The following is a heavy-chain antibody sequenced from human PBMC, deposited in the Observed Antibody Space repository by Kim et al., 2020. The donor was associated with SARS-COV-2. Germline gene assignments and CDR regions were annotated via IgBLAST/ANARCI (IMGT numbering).Heavy chain of an antibody. Sequence: SETLSLTCTVSGGSISSSSYYWGWIRQPPGKGLEWIGSIYYSGSTYYNPSLKSRVTISVDTSKNQFSLKLSSVTAADTAVYYCARQSRRGQYSYGYGLLDYWGQGTLVTVSS. CDR2: IYYSGST. CDR1: GGSISSSSYY. J-gene: IGHJ4*02. CDR3: ARQSRRGQYSYGYGLLDY. V-gene: IGHV4-39*01. D-gene: IGHD5-18*01.